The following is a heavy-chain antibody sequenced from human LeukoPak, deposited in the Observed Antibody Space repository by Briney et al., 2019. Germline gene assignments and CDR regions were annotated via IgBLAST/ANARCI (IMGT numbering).Heavy chain of an antibody. CDR1: GGTFSSYA. CDR3: ATRSGWYRGVDY. Sequence: SVKVSCKASGGTFSSYAISWVRQAPGQGLEWMGGTIPIFGTANYAQKFQGRVTITADKSTSTAYMELSSLRSEDTAVYYCATRSGWYRGVDYWGQGTLVTVSS. D-gene: IGHD6-19*01. J-gene: IGHJ4*02. V-gene: IGHV1-69*06. CDR2: TIPIFGTA.